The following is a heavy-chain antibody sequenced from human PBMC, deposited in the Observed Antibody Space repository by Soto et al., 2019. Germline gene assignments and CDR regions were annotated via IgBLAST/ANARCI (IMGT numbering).Heavy chain of an antibody. CDR1: GYIFTDYY. CDR3: ARDNDTDQYYHGKDV. Sequence: QVHLVQSGAEVKKPGASVKVSCEASGYIFTDYYIHGVRQAPGQGLEWLGWINCNNGYTNYAQKFQRRVTMTRDTSITTAYMELSSLRPDDTAVYYCARDNDTDQYYHGKDVWGQGTPV. J-gene: IGHJ6*02. V-gene: IGHV1-2*02. D-gene: IGHD1-1*01. CDR2: INCNNGYT.